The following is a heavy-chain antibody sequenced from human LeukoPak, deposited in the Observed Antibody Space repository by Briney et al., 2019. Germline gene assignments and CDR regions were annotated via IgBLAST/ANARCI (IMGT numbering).Heavy chain of an antibody. Sequence: PGTSLRLSCAASGFTFSTYGMHWVRQATGKGLEWVSVIGTVGDTYYSDSVKGRFTISRENAKNCLYLQMNSLRVGDTAVYYCARGPLVGTTNYYFDYWGQGTLVTVSS. CDR3: ARGPLVGTTNYYFDY. V-gene: IGHV3-13*01. CDR2: IGTVGDT. J-gene: IGHJ4*02. CDR1: GFTFSTYG. D-gene: IGHD2/OR15-2a*01.